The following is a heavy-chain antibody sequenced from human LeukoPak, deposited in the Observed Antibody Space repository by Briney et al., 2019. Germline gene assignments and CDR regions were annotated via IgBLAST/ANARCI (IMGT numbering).Heavy chain of an antibody. D-gene: IGHD5-18*01. Sequence: GASVKVSCKASGGTFSSYAISWVRQAPGQGFEWMGGIIPIFGTANYAQKFQGRVTITTDESTSTAYMELSSLRSEDTAVYYCARSWIQLWLSSGFDYWGQGTLVTVSS. CDR3: ARSWIQLWLSSGFDY. CDR1: GGTFSSYA. V-gene: IGHV1-69*05. CDR2: IIPIFGTA. J-gene: IGHJ4*02.